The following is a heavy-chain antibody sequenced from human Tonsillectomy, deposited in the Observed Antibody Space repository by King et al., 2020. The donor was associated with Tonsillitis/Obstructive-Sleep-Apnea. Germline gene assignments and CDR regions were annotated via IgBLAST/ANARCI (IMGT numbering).Heavy chain of an antibody. CDR2: INPSGGST. Sequence: VQLVESGAEVKKPGASVKVSCKASGYTFTSYYMHWVRQAPGQGLEWMGIINPSGGSTSYAQKFQGRVTMTRDTSTSTVYMELSSLRSEDTAVYYCASTAGYCGGDCYSPVRGAFDIWGQGTMVTVSS. J-gene: IGHJ3*02. CDR1: GYTFTSYY. V-gene: IGHV1-46*01. CDR3: ASTAGYCGGDCYSPVRGAFDI. D-gene: IGHD2-21*02.